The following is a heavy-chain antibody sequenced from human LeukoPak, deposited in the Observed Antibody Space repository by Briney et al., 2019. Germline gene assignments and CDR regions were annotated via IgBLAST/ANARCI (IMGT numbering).Heavy chain of an antibody. CDR2: ISGSGGST. V-gene: IGHV3-23*01. J-gene: IGHJ4*02. CDR1: GFTFSSYA. Sequence: GGSLRLSCAASGFTFSSYAMSWVRQAPGKGLEWVSAISGSGGSTYYADSVKGRFTISRDNSKNTLYLQMNSLRAEDTAVYYCAKVLYDFWSGSTDPAAPPLVAFDYWGQGTLVTVSS. D-gene: IGHD3-3*01. CDR3: AKVLYDFWSGSTDPAAPPLVAFDY.